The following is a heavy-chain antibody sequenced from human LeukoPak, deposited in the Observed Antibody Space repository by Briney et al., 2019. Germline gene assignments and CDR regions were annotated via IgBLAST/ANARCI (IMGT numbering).Heavy chain of an antibody. CDR3: AKDIRGSTSWYGLDY. D-gene: IGHD6-13*01. Sequence: GGSLRLSCAASGFTFDDYAMHWVRQAPGKGLEWVSLISWDGGSTYYADSVKGRFTISRDNSKNSLYLQMNSLRAEDAAFYYCAKDIRGSTSWYGLDYWGQGTLVTVSS. CDR2: ISWDGGST. V-gene: IGHV3-43D*03. CDR1: GFTFDDYA. J-gene: IGHJ4*02.